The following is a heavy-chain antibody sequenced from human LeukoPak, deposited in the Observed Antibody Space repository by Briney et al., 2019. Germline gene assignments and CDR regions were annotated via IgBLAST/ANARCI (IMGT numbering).Heavy chain of an antibody. CDR2: IYYSGST. J-gene: IGHJ6*02. D-gene: IGHD3-10*01. Sequence: EPSETLSLTCTVSGGSISSYYWSWIRQPPGKGLEWIGYIYYSGSTNYNPSLKSRVTISVDTSKNQFSLKLSSVTAADTAVYYCARAGDDGSGSYYYGMDVWGQGTSVTVSS. CDR1: GGSISSYY. V-gene: IGHV4-59*12. CDR3: ARAGDDGSGSYYYGMDV.